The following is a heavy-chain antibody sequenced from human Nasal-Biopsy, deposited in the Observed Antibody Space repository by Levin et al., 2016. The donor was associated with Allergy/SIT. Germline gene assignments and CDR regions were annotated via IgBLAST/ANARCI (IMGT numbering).Heavy chain of an antibody. CDR3: ARDRGTGNSYRYGYYYPLDV. Sequence: GGSLRLSCAASGFMFSSHGMHWVRQAPGKGLEWVATIWHDGSKADYADSVKGRFTISRDNFKNTLNLQMNSLRAEDTAVYYSARDRGTGNSYRYGYYYPLDVWGQGTTVTVSS. CDR1: GFMFSSHG. V-gene: IGHV3-33*01. J-gene: IGHJ6*02. CDR2: IWHDGSKA. D-gene: IGHD5-18*01.